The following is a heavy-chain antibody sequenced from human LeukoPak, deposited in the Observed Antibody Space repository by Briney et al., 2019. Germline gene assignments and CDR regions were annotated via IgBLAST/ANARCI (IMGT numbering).Heavy chain of an antibody. J-gene: IGHJ4*02. CDR1: GGSFSGYY. CDR2: INHSGST. Sequence: PSETLSLTCAVYGGSFSGYYWSWIRQPPGKGLEWIGEINHSGSTNYNPSLKSRVTISVDTSKNQFSLKLSSVTAADTAVYYCARVAYDSSGYYLAQEYYFDYWGQGTLVTVSS. D-gene: IGHD3-22*01. V-gene: IGHV4-34*01. CDR3: ARVAYDSSGYYLAQEYYFDY.